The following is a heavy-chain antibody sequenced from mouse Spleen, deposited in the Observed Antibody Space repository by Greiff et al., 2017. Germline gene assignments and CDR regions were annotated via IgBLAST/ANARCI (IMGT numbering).Heavy chain of an antibody. CDR2: ISSGGSYT. D-gene: IGHD2-10*02. V-gene: IGHV5-9-1*01. CDR3: ADLVHAMDY. J-gene: IGHJ4*01. Sequence: EVKVVESGGGLVKPGGSLKLSCAASGFTFSSYAMSWVRQTPEKRLEWVATISSGGSYTYYPDSVKGRFTISRDNAKNTLYLQMSSLRSEDTAMYYCADLVHAMDYWGQGTSVTVSS. CDR1: GFTFSSYA.